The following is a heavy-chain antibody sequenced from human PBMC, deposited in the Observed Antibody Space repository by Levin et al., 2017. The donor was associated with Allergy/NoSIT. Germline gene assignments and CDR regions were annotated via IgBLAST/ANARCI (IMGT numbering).Heavy chain of an antibody. Sequence: GGSLRLSCAASGFTVVSNYMSWVRQAPGKGLEWVSIIFGGGNTYYADSVRGRFSVSRDNSRNTVYLQMNSLRVEDTAVYYCAKSDSSSFRWGQGTLVTVSS. J-gene: IGHJ4*02. D-gene: IGHD6-6*01. CDR3: AKSDSSSFR. CDR2: IFGGGNT. CDR1: GFTVVSNY. V-gene: IGHV3-53*01.